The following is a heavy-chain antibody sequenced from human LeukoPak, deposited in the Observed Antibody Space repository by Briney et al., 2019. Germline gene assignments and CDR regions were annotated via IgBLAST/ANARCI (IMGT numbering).Heavy chain of an antibody. V-gene: IGHV4-39*01. CDR1: GGTNSSGPYY. D-gene: IGHD5-12*01. CDR2: FYYSGST. CDR3: PRPFARRGFYGMDV. Sequence: SETLSLTCTVTGGTNSSGPYYWAWIRQPPGEGLEWIGSFYYSGSTYYNPSLMSRVTISVDTSKNQLSLKVNSVAAADTAVYCRPRPFARRGFYGMDVWGQGTTVTVSS. J-gene: IGHJ6*01.